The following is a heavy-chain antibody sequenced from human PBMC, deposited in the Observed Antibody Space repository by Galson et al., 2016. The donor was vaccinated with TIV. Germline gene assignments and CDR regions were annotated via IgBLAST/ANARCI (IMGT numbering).Heavy chain of an antibody. J-gene: IGHJ4*02. CDR1: GLTVSTNY. D-gene: IGHD3-22*01. CDR3: ARSYDSSGNRGRFDH. V-gene: IGHV3-53*01. CDR2: VYSDGST. Sequence: SLRLSCAASGLTVSTNYMSWVRQAPGKGLEWVSIVYSDGSTYYADSVKGRFSISRDNSKNTAYLQLNSLRAEDTAVYYCARSYDSSGNRGRFDHWGQGTLVTVSS.